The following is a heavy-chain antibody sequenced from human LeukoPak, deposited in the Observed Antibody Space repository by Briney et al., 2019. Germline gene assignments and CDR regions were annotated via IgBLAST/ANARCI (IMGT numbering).Heavy chain of an antibody. CDR2: IYYSGST. CDR3: ARGGTVRNGMDV. Sequence: PSETLSLTCTVSGGSISSYYWSWIRQPPGKGMEWIGYIYYSGSTNYNPSLKSRVTISVDTSRNQFSLKLSSVTAADTAVYYCARGGTVRNGMDVWGQGTTVTVSS. J-gene: IGHJ6*02. V-gene: IGHV4-59*01. CDR1: GGSISSYY. D-gene: IGHD1-26*01.